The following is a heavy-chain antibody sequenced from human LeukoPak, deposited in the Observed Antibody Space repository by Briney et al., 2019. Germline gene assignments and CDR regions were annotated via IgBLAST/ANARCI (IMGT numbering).Heavy chain of an antibody. CDR2: IYHSGST. D-gene: IGHD1-26*01. V-gene: IGHV4-4*02. J-gene: IGHJ2*01. Sequence: PSGTLSLTCAVSGGSISSSNWWSWVRQPPGKGLEWIGEIYHSGSTNYNPSLKSRVTISVDRSKNQFSLKLSSVTAADTAVYYCARDIVGATTYFDLWGRGTLVTVSS. CDR1: GGSISSSNW. CDR3: ARDIVGATTYFDL.